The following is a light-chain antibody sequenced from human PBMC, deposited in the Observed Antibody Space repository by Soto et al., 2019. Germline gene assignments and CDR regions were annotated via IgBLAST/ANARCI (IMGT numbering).Light chain of an antibody. J-gene: IGKJ2*01. Sequence: DIVLTQSPDSLAVSLGERATINCKSSQSVFYSSNNKNYLAWYQQQPGQPPKVLIYWASTRESGVPDRFSGSGSGTDFTLNISSLQAEDGAVYYCKKYYNIPYTFGQGTKLEIK. CDR3: KKYYNIPYT. CDR1: QSVFYSSNNKNY. V-gene: IGKV4-1*01. CDR2: WAS.